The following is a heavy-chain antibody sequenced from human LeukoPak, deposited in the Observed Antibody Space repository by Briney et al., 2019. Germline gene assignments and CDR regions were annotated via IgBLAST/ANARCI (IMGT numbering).Heavy chain of an antibody. Sequence: GGSLRLSCAASGFTFSSYSMSWVRQAPGKGLEWVSAISGSGGSTYYADSVKGRFTISRDNSKNTLYLQMNSLRAEDTAVYYCAKDRDRVYSGYDPSPFDYWGQGTLVTVFS. CDR3: AKDRDRVYSGYDPSPFDY. V-gene: IGHV3-23*01. D-gene: IGHD5-12*01. J-gene: IGHJ4*02. CDR2: ISGSGGST. CDR1: GFTFSSYS.